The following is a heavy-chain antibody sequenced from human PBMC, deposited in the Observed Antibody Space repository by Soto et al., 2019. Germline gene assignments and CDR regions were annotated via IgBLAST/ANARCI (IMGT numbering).Heavy chain of an antibody. CDR2: INSDGSST. J-gene: IGHJ6*02. CDR1: GFTFSSDW. Sequence: PVGSLRLSSAASGFTFSSDWMHWVRQAPGKGLVWVSRINSDGSSTSYADSVKGRFTISRDNAKNTLYLQMNSLRAEDTAVYYCARGPGIAVAGIYGMDVWGQGTTVTVSS. D-gene: IGHD6-19*01. V-gene: IGHV3-74*01. CDR3: ARGPGIAVAGIYGMDV.